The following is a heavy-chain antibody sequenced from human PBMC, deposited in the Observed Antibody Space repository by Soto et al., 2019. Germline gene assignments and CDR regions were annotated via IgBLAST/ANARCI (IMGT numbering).Heavy chain of an antibody. CDR3: ARSQPYNWNYGYYGMDV. CDR1: GGTFSSYA. Sequence: GASVKVSCKASGGTFSSYAISWVRQALGQGLEWMGGIIPIFGTANYAQKFQGRVTITADESTSTAYMELSSLRSEDTAVYYCARSQPYNWNYGYYGMDVWGQGTTVTVSS. D-gene: IGHD1-20*01. V-gene: IGHV1-69*13. CDR2: IIPIFGTA. J-gene: IGHJ6*02.